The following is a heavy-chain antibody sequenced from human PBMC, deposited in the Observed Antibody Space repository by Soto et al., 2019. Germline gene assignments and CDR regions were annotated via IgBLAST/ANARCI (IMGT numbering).Heavy chain of an antibody. J-gene: IGHJ3*02. D-gene: IGHD1-1*01. CDR3: ARDLPNQLPAHAFDI. Sequence: ASVKVSCKASGYTFTSYAMHWVRQAPGQRLEWMGWINAGNGNTKYSQKLQGRVTITRDTSASTAYMELSSLRSEDTAVYYCARDLPNQLPAHAFDIWGQGTMVTVSS. CDR1: GYTFTSYA. V-gene: IGHV1-3*01. CDR2: INAGNGNT.